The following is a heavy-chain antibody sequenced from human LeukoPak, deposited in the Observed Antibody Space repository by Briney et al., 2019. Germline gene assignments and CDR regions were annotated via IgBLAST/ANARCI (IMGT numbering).Heavy chain of an antibody. CDR1: GGSISSGGYY. J-gene: IGHJ4*02. V-gene: IGHV4-30-2*01. CDR3: ARGGSRWFYFDY. Sequence: SETLSLTCTVSGGSISSGGYYWSWIRQPPGKALEWIGYIYHSGSTYYNPSLKRRVTISVDRSKNQFSLKLSSVTAADTAVYYCARGGSRWFYFDYWGQGTLVTVPS. CDR2: IYHSGST. D-gene: IGHD3-10*01.